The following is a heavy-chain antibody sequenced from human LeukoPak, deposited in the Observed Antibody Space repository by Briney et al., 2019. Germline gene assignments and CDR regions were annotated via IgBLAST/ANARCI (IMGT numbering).Heavy chain of an antibody. J-gene: IGHJ4*02. CDR3: ARDLVSYYYDSSGLDY. CDR2: IWYDGSNK. D-gene: IGHD3-22*01. CDR1: GFTFSSYG. Sequence: GGSLRLSCAASGFTFSSYGMHWVRQAPGKGLEWVAVIWYDGSNKYYADSVKGRFTISRDNSKKTLYLKMNSLRAEDTAVYYCARDLVSYYYDSSGLDYWGQGTLVTVSS. V-gene: IGHV3-33*01.